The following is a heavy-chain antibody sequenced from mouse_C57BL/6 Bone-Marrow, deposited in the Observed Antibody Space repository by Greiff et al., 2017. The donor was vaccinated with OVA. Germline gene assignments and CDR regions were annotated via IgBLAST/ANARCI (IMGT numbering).Heavy chain of an antibody. CDR2: ISNGGGST. J-gene: IGHJ3*01. CDR1: GFTFSDYY. CDR3: ARPYDYSFAY. V-gene: IGHV5-12*01. Sequence: EVKLVESGGGLVQPGGSLKLSCAASGFTFSDYYMYWVRQTPEKRLEWVAYISNGGGSTYYPDTVKGRFTIARDDAKTARYLQMSRLKSEDTAMYYCARPYDYSFAYWGQGTLVTVSA. D-gene: IGHD2-4*01.